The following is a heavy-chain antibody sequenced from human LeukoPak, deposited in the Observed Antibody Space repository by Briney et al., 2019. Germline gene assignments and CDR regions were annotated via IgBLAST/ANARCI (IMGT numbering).Heavy chain of an antibody. J-gene: IGHJ4*02. D-gene: IGHD3-22*01. CDR2: ISYDGSNK. CDR1: GFSFSDFG. CDR3: ATQDGYDNSGHYGY. Sequence: GGSLRLSCAASGFSFSDFGMHWVRRAPGKGLEWVAVISYDGSNKYFADSVKGRFTISRDNSKNTLYLQMNSLRAEDTAVYYCATQDGYDNSGHYGYWGQGTLVTVSS. V-gene: IGHV3-30*03.